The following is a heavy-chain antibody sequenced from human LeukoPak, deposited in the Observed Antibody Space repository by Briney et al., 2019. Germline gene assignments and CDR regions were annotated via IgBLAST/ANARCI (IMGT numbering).Heavy chain of an antibody. D-gene: IGHD2-2*01. J-gene: IGHJ6*04. V-gene: IGHV3-74*01. CDR1: GFTFSSYW. CDR3: ARDAPGYCSSTSCYVYYYGMDV. CDR2: INSDGSST. Sequence: GGSLRLSCAASGFTFSSYWMHWVRQAPGKGLVWVSRINSDGSSTSYADSVKGRSTISRDNAKNTLYLQMNSLRAEDTAVYYCARDAPGYCSSTSCYVYYYGMDVWGKGTTVTVSS.